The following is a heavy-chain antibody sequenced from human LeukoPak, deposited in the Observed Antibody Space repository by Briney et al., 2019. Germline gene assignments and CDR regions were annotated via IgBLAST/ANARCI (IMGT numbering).Heavy chain of an antibody. D-gene: IGHD5-24*01. CDR3: ARDSLDGYNHLGY. V-gene: IGHV1-18*01. CDR2: ISTYNDNT. Sequence: ASVKVSCKASGYTFTSHGISWVRQAPGQGLEWMGWISTYNDNTKYAQKFQGRVTLTTDQSTSTAYMELRGLRSDDTAVYYCARDSLDGYNHLGYWGQGTLVTVSS. CDR1: GYTFTSHG. J-gene: IGHJ4*02.